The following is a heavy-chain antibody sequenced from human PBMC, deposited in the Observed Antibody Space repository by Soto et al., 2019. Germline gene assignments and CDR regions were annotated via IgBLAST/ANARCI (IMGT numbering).Heavy chain of an antibody. CDR2: ITPTSGYT. CDR3: ATEGAWAIMGGGGTFNI. CDR1: GFTFSDSY. V-gene: IGHV3-11*05. Sequence: QVQLVESGGDLVKPGGSLRLSCAASGFTFSDSYMNWIRQAPGKGLEWLSYITPTSGYTQYADSVKGRFTISRDNAKNSFFLQMNSRREGDTAVYYWATEGAWAIMGGGGTFNIWGQGTLVTVSS. D-gene: IGHD3-16*01. J-gene: IGHJ3*02.